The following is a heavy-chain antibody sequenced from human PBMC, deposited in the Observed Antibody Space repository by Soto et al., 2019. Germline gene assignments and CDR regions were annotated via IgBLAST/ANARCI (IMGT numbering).Heavy chain of an antibody. J-gene: IGHJ4*02. CDR2: ISAYNGNT. CDR3: ARDFEVVVAAPGY. CDR1: GYTFTSYG. Sequence: GXSVKVSNNASGYTFTSYGISWVRQAPGQGLEWMGWISAYNGNTNYAQKLQGRVTMTTDTSTSTAYMELRSLRSDDTAVYYCARDFEVVVAAPGYWGQGTLVTVSS. D-gene: IGHD2-15*01. V-gene: IGHV1-18*04.